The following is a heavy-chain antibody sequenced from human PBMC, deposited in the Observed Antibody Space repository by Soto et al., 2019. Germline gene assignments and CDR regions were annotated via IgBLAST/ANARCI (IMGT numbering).Heavy chain of an antibody. D-gene: IGHD1-26*01. J-gene: IGHJ5*02. V-gene: IGHV3-23*01. CDR1: GFTFSSYA. CDR2: IPGTGAST. Sequence: EVQLLESAGGLVQPGGSLRLSCAASGFTFSSYAMNWVRQAPEKGLEWVSSIPGTGASTYYADSVRGRFTISRDKTKNTLYLQMNSPTVAATAVYYSVKELPGALLPTCFDTGGQGTVVTVSS. CDR3: VKELPGALLPTCFDT.